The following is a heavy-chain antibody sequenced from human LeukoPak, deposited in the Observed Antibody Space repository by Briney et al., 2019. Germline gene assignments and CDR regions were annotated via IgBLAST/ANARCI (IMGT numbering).Heavy chain of an antibody. Sequence: GSLRLSCGASGFTFNDYQIRWIRQAPGKGLGFISYIRGSGTAIYYADSVKGRFTISRDNAKDSLYLQMNSLRAEDTAVYYCARDAGGQWPQYYFDYWGQGTLVTVSS. V-gene: IGHV3-11*01. CDR2: IRGSGTAI. CDR3: ARDAGGQWPQYYFDY. CDR1: GFTFNDYQ. J-gene: IGHJ4*02. D-gene: IGHD6-19*01.